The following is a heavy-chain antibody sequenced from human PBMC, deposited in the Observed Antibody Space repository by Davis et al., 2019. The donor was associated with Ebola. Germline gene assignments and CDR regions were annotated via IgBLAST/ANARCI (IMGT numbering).Heavy chain of an antibody. CDR1: GFTFSSYS. CDR2: ISSSSSTI. J-gene: IGHJ4*02. D-gene: IGHD6-19*01. V-gene: IGHV3-48*01. Sequence: GESLKISCAASGFTFSSYSMNWVRQAPGKGLEWVSYISSSSSTIYYADSVKGRFTISRDNAKNSLYLQMNSLRAEDTAVYYCAKVRGRIAVADDFDYWGQGTLVTVSS. CDR3: AKVRGRIAVADDFDY.